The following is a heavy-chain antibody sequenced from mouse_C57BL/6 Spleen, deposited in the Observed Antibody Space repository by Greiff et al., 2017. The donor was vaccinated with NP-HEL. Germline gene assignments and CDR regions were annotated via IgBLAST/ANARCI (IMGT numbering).Heavy chain of an antibody. CDR1: GFTFSSYA. CDR2: ISSGGDYI. CDR3: TRDYYGVGYFDV. Sequence: EVKLVESGEGLVKPGGSLKLSCAASGFTFSSYAMSWVRQTPEKRLAWVAYISSGGDYIYYADTVKGRFTISRDNARNTLYLQMSSLKSEDTAMYYCTRDYYGVGYFDVWGTGTTVTVSS. D-gene: IGHD1-1*01. J-gene: IGHJ1*03. V-gene: IGHV5-9-1*02.